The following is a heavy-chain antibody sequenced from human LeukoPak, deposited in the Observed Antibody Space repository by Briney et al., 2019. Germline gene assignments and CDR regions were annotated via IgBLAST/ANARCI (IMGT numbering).Heavy chain of an antibody. CDR2: ISGSGGST. CDR1: GFTFSTYG. CDR3: ARERTMVRDGLSWFDP. D-gene: IGHD3-10*01. J-gene: IGHJ5*02. V-gene: IGHV3-23*01. Sequence: GGSLRLSCAASGFTFSTYGMNWVRQAPGKGLEWVSSISGSGGSTYYADSVKGRFTISRDNSKNTLYLQMNSLRAEDTAVYYCARERTMVRDGLSWFDPWGQGTLVTVSS.